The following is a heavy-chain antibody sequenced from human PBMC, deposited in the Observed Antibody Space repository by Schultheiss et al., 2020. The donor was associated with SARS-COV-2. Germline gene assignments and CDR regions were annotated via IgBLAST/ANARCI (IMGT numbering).Heavy chain of an antibody. D-gene: IGHD3-16*02. V-gene: IGHV3-53*01. CDR1: GFTFSNAW. CDR2: IYSGGST. J-gene: IGHJ4*02. CDR3: ARVLGTYYDYVWGSYLDY. Sequence: GGSLRLSCAASGFTFSNAWMSWVRQAPGKGLEWVSVIYSGGSTYYADSVKGRFTISRDNSKNTLYLQMNSLRAEDTAVYYCARVLGTYYDYVWGSYLDYWGQGTLVTVSS.